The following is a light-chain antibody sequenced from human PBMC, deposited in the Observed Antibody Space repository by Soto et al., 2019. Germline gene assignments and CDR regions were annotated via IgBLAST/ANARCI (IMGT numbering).Light chain of an antibody. CDR1: QSVSSSY. Sequence: EIVLTQSPGTLSLSPGEGATLSCRASQSVSSSYLAWYQQKPGQAPRLLIYGASSRATGIPDRFSGSGSGTDFTLTISRLVPEDFAVYYCQQYGSSRTFGQGTKLEIK. V-gene: IGKV3-20*01. CDR3: QQYGSSRT. CDR2: GAS. J-gene: IGKJ2*01.